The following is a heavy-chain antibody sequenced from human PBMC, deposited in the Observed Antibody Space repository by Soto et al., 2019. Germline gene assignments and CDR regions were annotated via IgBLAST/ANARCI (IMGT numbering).Heavy chain of an antibody. CDR3: AKDGWAVAGTGDY. J-gene: IGHJ4*02. V-gene: IGHV3-23*01. CDR1: GFTFSSYA. Sequence: GGSLRLSCAASGFTFSSYAMSCVRQTPGKGLEWVSASSGSGGSTYYADSVKGRFTISRDNSKNTLYLQMNSLRAEDTAVYYCAKDGWAVAGTGDYWGQGTLVIVPS. CDR2: SSGSGGST. D-gene: IGHD6-19*01.